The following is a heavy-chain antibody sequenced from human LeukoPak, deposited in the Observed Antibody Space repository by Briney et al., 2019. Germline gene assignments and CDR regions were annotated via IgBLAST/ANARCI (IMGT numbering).Heavy chain of an antibody. V-gene: IGHV3-11*01. CDR2: ISSSGSTI. D-gene: IGHD6-13*01. CDR1: GFTFSDYY. J-gene: IGHJ3*02. CDR3: ARDSRIAAAEGFDI. Sequence: GGSLRLSCAASGFTFSDYYMSWIRQAPGKGLEWVSYISSSGSTIYYADSVKGRFTISRDNAKNSLYLQMNSLRAEDAAVYYCARDSRIAAAEGFDIWGQGTMVTVSS.